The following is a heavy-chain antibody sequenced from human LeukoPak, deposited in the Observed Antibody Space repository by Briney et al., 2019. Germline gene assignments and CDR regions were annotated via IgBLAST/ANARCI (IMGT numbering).Heavy chain of an antibody. CDR1: GFTISSYY. V-gene: IGHV4-4*07. CDR3: ARDLGLWSGPDY. J-gene: IGHJ4*02. Sequence: SETLSLTCTVSGFTISSYYWSWIRQAPGKGLQWIGRIYTSSSTNYNPSLKSLVTMSVDTSKNPYTLRLSSVTAADTAVYYCARDLGLWSGPDYWGQGTLVTVSS. D-gene: IGHD3-3*01. CDR2: IYTSSST.